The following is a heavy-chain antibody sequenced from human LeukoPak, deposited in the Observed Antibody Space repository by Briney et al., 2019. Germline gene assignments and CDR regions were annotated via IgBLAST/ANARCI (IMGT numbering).Heavy chain of an antibody. V-gene: IGHV3-23*01. J-gene: IGHJ4*02. D-gene: IGHD1-26*01. CDR3: AKDVGKWESLHFFDY. CDR1: GFTFSSYA. CDR2: ISGSGAST. Sequence: GGSLRLSCAASGFTFSSYAMSWVRQAPGKGLEWISGISGSGASTYFADSVKGRFTISRDDSRNTLYLQMNSLRGDDTAVYYCAKDVGKWESLHFFDYWGQGTLVTVSS.